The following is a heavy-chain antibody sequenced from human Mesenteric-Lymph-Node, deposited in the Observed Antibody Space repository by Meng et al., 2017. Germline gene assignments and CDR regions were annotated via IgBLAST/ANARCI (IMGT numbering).Heavy chain of an antibody. CDR2: IYYSGST. CDR3: GRDQGRELINH. D-gene: IGHD1-7*01. J-gene: IGHJ4*02. CDR1: GGSISSGDYY. V-gene: IGHV4-30-4*01. Sequence: QVQLQESGPGLVKPSQTLSLTCTVSGGSISSGDYYWSWIRQPPGKGLELIGHIYYSGSTSYNPSLKSRVTISVDTSNNQFSLKLSSVTAADTAVYYCGRDQGRELINHWGQGALVTVSS.